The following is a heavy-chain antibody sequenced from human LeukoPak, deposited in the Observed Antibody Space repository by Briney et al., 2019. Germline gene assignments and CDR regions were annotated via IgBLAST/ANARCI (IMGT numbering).Heavy chain of an antibody. CDR1: GGTFSSYA. J-gene: IGHJ5*02. V-gene: IGHV1-69*13. CDR3: ARDLEGKQQPFDP. CDR2: IIPIFGTA. D-gene: IGHD6-13*01. Sequence: ASVKVSCKASGGTFSSYAISWVRQAPGQGLEWMGGIIPIFGTANYAQKFQGRVTITADESTSTAYMELSSLRSEDTAVYYCARDLEGKQQPFDPWAQGTLVTVSS.